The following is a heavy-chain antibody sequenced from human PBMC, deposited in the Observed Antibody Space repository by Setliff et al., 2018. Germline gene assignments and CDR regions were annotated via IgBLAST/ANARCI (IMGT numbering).Heavy chain of an antibody. Sequence: GGSLRLSCAASGFTFSDHRMDWVRLGPGKGLEWVGRIRSKANSYATAYAASVKGRFTISRDDSKNTAYLQMNSLKTEDTAVYYCTTELLWFGETQHWGQGTLVTVSS. D-gene: IGHD3-10*01. J-gene: IGHJ1*01. CDR2: IRSKANSYAT. CDR1: GFTFSDHR. CDR3: TTELLWFGETQH. V-gene: IGHV3-73*01.